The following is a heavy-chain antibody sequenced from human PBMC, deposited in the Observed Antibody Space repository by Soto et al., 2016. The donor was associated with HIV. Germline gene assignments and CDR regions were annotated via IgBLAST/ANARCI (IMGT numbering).Heavy chain of an antibody. J-gene: IGHJ5*02. CDR1: GGSISSGGYY. CDR3: ARGHAYYDSSGYPQNWFRP. V-gene: IGHV4-31*03. D-gene: IGHD3-22*01. CDR2: MYYRGST. Sequence: QVQLQESGPGLVKPSQTLSLTCTVSGGSISSGGYYWGWIRQHPGKGLEWIGYMYYRGSTYYNPSLKSRVTISVDTSKNQFSLKLNSVTAADTAVYYCARGHAYYDSSGYPQNWFRPWGQGILVTVSS.